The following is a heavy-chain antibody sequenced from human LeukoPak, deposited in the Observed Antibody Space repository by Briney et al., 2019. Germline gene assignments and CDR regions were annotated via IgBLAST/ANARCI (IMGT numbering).Heavy chain of an antibody. J-gene: IGHJ4*02. CDR1: GYTFTGYY. V-gene: IGHV1-8*02. CDR3: AVHLPGDYLDR. Sequence: GASVKVSCKASGYTFTGYYMHWVRQAPGQGLEWMGWMNPDSGNTGFAQKFQGRVTMTRNTSITTAYMELSSLRFEDTAVYYCAVHLPGDYLDRWGQGTLVTVSS. CDR2: MNPDSGNT.